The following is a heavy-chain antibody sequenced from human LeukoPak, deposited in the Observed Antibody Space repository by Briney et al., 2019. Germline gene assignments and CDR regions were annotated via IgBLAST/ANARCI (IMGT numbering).Heavy chain of an antibody. CDR2: INPNSGGT. CDR1: GYTFTDYY. Sequence: ASVKVSCKASGYTFTDYYMHWVRQAPGQGLEWMGRINPNSGGTSYAQNFQGRVTMTRDTSINTAYMELSRLRSDDTAVYFCAREAPYSNSWSDYWGQGTLVTVSS. J-gene: IGHJ4*02. V-gene: IGHV1-2*06. CDR3: AREAPYSNSWSDY. D-gene: IGHD6-13*01.